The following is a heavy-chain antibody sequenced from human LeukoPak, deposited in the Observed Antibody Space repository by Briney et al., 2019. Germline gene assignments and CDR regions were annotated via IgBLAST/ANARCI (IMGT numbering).Heavy chain of an antibody. J-gene: IGHJ4*02. D-gene: IGHD2-2*01. Sequence: GESLKISCKGSGCSFTSYWIGWVRQMPGKGLEWTGIIYPGDSDTRYSPSFQGQVTISADKSISTAYLQWSSLKASDTAMYYCARIPLSDIVVVPAALDYWGQGTLVTVSS. CDR1: GCSFTSYW. V-gene: IGHV5-51*01. CDR3: ARIPLSDIVVVPAALDY. CDR2: IYPGDSDT.